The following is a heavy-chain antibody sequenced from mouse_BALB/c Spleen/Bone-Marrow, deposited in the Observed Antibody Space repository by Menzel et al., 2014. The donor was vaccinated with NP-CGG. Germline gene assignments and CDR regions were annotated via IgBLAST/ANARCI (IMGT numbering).Heavy chain of an antibody. D-gene: IGHD2-1*01. CDR3: ARDGNYYFDY. CDR1: GYTFXRYW. CDR2: IDPSDSGT. V-gene: IGHV1-69*02. J-gene: IGHJ2*01. Sequence: VQLQQSWAELVKPGAPVKLSCKASGYTFXRYWMNWVKQRPGRGLEWIGRIDPSDSGTHYNQKFKDKATLTVDKSSSTAYIQLSSLTSEDSAVYYCARDGNYYFDYWGQGTTLTVSS.